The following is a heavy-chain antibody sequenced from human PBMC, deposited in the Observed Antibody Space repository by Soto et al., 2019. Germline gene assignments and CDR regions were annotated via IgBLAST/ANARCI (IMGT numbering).Heavy chain of an antibody. CDR3: ARDYYYDSSGYFVDYFDH. CDR1: GYIFNSYG. J-gene: IGHJ4*02. V-gene: IGHV1-18*01. Sequence: QVQPVQSGAEVKKPGTSVTVSCKASGYIFNSYGISWVRQAPGQGLEWMGWVSAYNGDTNYAQKFLGRVTLTTDTSTSTAYMELRSLRSDDTAVYYCARDYYYDSSGYFVDYFDHWGQGTLVTVSS. CDR2: VSAYNGDT. D-gene: IGHD3-22*01.